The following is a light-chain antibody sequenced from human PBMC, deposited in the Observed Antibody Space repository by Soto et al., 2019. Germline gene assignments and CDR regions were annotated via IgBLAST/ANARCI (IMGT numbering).Light chain of an antibody. CDR3: QQYGSSPLT. CDR1: QSVSSSY. J-gene: IGKJ1*01. V-gene: IGKV3-20*01. Sequence: EILLTQSPGTLSLSPGERATPSCRPSQSVSSSYLAWYQQKPGQAPRLLIYGASSRATGIPDRFSGSGSGTDFTLTISRLEPEDFAVYYCQQYGSSPLTFGQGTKVDI. CDR2: GAS.